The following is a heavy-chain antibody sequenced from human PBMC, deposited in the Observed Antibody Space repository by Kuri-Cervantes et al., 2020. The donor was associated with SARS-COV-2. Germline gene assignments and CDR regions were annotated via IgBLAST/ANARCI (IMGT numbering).Heavy chain of an antibody. CDR2: IYYSGST. D-gene: IGHD2-2*02. V-gene: IGHV4-59*05. CDR3: ARERVYCSSTSCYSYYYYGMDV. J-gene: IGHJ6*02. CDR1: GGSISSYY. Sequence: GSLRLSCTVSGGSISSYYWSWIRQPAGKGLEWIGSIYYSGSTYYNPSLKSRVTISVDTSKNQLSLKLSSVTAADTAVYYCARERVYCSSTSCYSYYYYGMDVWGQGTTVTVSS.